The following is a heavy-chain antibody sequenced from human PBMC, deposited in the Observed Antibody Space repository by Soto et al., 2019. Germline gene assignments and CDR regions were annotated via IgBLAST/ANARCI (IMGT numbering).Heavy chain of an antibody. CDR3: ARDRSGVVIPAAMPEYFQH. Sequence: QVQLVQSGAEVKKPGASVKVSCKASGYTFTSYGISWVRQAPGQGLEWMGWISAYNGNTNYAQKLQGRVTMTTDTSTSTAYMELRSQRSDDTAVYYCARDRSGVVIPAAMPEYFQHWGQGTLVTVSS. CDR2: ISAYNGNT. J-gene: IGHJ1*01. D-gene: IGHD2-2*01. V-gene: IGHV1-18*01. CDR1: GYTFTSYG.